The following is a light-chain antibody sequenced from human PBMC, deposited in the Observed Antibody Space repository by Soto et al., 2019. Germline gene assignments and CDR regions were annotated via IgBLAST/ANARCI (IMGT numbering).Light chain of an antibody. Sequence: ELALTQSPGTLSLSPGDSATVSCRASQTISRNYLVWYQKKLGQAPRLLIYGASTRATGIPDRFTGSGSGTDFTLTITRVEPEDFAVYYCQQYGGPVPWTFGQGTKVDIK. CDR3: QQYGGPVPWT. CDR1: QTISRNY. V-gene: IGKV3-20*01. CDR2: GAS. J-gene: IGKJ1*01.